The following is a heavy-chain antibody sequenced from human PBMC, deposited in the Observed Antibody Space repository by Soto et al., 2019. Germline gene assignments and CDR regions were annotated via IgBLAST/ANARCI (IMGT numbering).Heavy chain of an antibody. D-gene: IGHD1-1*01. V-gene: IGHV3-33*01. J-gene: IGHJ4*02. Sequence: QVQLVESGGGVVQPGRSLRLSCAASGFTFSSYGMHWVRQAPGKGLEWVAVIWYDGSNKYYADSVKGRFTISRDNSKNSLYLQMNSLRAEDTAVYYCARGTTAHYFDYWGQGTLVTVSS. CDR3: ARGTTAHYFDY. CDR2: IWYDGSNK. CDR1: GFTFSSYG.